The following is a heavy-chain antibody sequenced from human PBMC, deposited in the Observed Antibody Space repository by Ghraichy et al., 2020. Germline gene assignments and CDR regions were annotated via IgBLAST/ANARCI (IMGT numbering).Heavy chain of an antibody. J-gene: IGHJ5*02. CDR2: IIPIFGTA. Sequence: SVKVSCKASGGTFSSYAISWVRQAPGQGLEWMGGIIPIFGTANYAQEFQGRVTITADESTSTAYMELSSLRSEDTAVYYCARAGYSGYDYWFDPWGQGTLVTVSS. V-gene: IGHV1-69*13. CDR3: ARAGYSGYDYWFDP. CDR1: GGTFSSYA. D-gene: IGHD5-12*01.